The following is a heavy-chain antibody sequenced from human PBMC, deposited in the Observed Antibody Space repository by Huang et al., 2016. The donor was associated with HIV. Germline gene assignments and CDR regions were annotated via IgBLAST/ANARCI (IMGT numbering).Heavy chain of an antibody. J-gene: IGHJ4*02. Sequence: QVQLVESGGGVGQPGGSLRLSCTASGLTFGSFGMHWVRQAPGKGLEWVAFIRYDGNNYYYADSVRGQFTISRDNSKDTLYLQMNRLRPDDSAVYYCAKDLTYTFGRHFDYWGRGTLVTVSS. V-gene: IGHV3-30*02. D-gene: IGHD3-3*01. CDR3: AKDLTYTFGRHFDY. CDR2: IRYDGNNY. CDR1: GLTFGSFG.